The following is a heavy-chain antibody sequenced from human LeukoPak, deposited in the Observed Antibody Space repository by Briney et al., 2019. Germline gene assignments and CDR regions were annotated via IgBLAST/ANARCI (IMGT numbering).Heavy chain of an antibody. V-gene: IGHV4-59*01. Sequence: PSEPLSLTCTVSGGSINRYYSSWIRQLPGKGLEWIAYLSPGARAHYNPSLKSRLTISVDPSKNQFSLRLHSVPAAHTAVYYRARGGTSGDSSYPFEYWGQGTLVTVSA. CDR3: ARGGTSGDSSYPFEY. CDR1: GGSINRYY. J-gene: IGHJ4*02. CDR2: LSPGARA. D-gene: IGHD2-21*01.